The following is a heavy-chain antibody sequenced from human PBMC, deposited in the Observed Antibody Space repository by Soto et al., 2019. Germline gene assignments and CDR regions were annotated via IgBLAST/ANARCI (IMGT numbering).Heavy chain of an antibody. J-gene: IGHJ3*01. CDR3: PRPQGPRGVFDGFNV. CDR1: GYSFAGYW. D-gene: IGHD3-10*01. Sequence: GESLKISCKGSGYSFAGYWIGWVRQMPGKGLDWMGVIYPGDSDTRYSPSFHGQVTISADKSISTAYLQWSSLKASDTAMYFCPRPQGPRGVFDGFNVSGQGTMVTVSS. V-gene: IGHV5-51*01. CDR2: IYPGDSDT.